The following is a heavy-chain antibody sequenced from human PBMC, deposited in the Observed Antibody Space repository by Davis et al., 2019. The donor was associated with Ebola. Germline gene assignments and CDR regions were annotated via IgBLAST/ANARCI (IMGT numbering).Heavy chain of an antibody. V-gene: IGHV4-39*02. Sequence: PSETLSLTCTVSGDSVSSGSYYWAWIRQPPGKGLEWIGSIYYSGSTYYNPSLKSRVTISVDTSKNQFSLKLSSVTAADTAVYYCARDPGVLVWFGEQKGMDVWGQGTTVTVSS. D-gene: IGHD3-10*01. J-gene: IGHJ6*02. CDR2: IYYSGST. CDR1: GDSVSSGSYY. CDR3: ARDPGVLVWFGEQKGMDV.